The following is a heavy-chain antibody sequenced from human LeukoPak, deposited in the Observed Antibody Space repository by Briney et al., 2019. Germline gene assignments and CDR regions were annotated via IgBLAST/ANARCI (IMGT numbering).Heavy chain of an antibody. CDR3: ARGFDSKSTYFDY. V-gene: IGHV4-59*01. CDR2: IYYSGST. CDR1: GGSISSYY. Sequence: PSETLSLTCTVSGGSISSYYWSWIRQPPGKGLEWIGYIYYSGSTNYNPSLKSRVTISVDTSKNQFSLRVTSVTAADTAVYYCARGFDSKSTYFDYWGQGTLVTVSS. D-gene: IGHD5-12*01. J-gene: IGHJ4*02.